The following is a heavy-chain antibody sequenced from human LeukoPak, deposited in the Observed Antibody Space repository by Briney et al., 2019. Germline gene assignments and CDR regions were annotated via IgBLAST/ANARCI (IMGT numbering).Heavy chain of an antibody. D-gene: IGHD3-22*01. CDR3: AYYYDSSGYYRRFDY. CDR2: IIPIFGTA. J-gene: IGHJ4*02. CDR1: GGTFSSYA. V-gene: IGHV1-69*06. Sequence: ASVKVSRKASGGTFSSYAISWVRQAPGQGLEWMGGIIPIFGTANYAQKFQGRVTITADKSTSTAYMELSSLRSEDTAVYYCAYYYDSSGYYRRFDYWGQGTLVTVSS.